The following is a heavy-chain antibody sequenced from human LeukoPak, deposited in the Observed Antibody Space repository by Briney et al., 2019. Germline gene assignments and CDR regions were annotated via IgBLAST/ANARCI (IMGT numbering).Heavy chain of an antibody. CDR1: GYTFTSYD. V-gene: IGHV1-8*01. CDR3: ARIGGYSSGWYGAYYYGMDV. J-gene: IGHJ6*02. CDR2: MNPNSGNT. D-gene: IGHD6-19*01. Sequence: GASVKVSCKASGYTFTSYDINWVRQATGQGLEWMGWMNPNSGNTGYAQKFQGRVTMTRNTSISTAYMELSSLRSEDTAVYYCARIGGYSSGWYGAYYYGMDVWGQGTTVTVSS.